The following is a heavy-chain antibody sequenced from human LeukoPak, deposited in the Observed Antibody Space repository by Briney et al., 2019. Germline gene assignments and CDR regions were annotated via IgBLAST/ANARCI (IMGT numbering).Heavy chain of an antibody. J-gene: IGHJ5*02. CDR2: INPNSGGT. Sequence: ASVKVSCKASGYTFTGYYMHWVRQAPGQGLEWMGRINPNSGGTNYAQKFQGRVTMTRDKSISKAYMELSRLRSDDTAVYYCARTGGRRTGYYVGVYNWFDPWGQGTLVTVSS. CDR3: ARTGGRRTGYYVGVYNWFDP. CDR1: GYTFTGYY. V-gene: IGHV1-2*06. D-gene: IGHD3-3*01.